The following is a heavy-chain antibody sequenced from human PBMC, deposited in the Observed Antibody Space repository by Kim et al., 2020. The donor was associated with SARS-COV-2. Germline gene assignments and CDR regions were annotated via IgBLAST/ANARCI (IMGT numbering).Heavy chain of an antibody. J-gene: IGHJ4*02. D-gene: IGHD2-2*01. V-gene: IGHV3-48*02. CDR3: ARDYKYPPGYFDY. Sequence: YADSVKGRFTISRDNAKNSLYLQMNSLRDEDTAVYYCARDYKYPPGYFDYWGQGTLVTVSS.